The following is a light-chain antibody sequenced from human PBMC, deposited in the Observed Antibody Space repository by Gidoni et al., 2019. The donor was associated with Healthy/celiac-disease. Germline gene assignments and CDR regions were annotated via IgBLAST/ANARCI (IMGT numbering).Light chain of an antibody. CDR2: GKN. J-gene: IGLJ3*02. Sequence: SALTRDPAVFVLVGPTVRVTCQGDSLRSYHARWYQQQPGQTPVLVIYGKNNRPSGIPDRFSGSSSGNTASLTITGAQSEDEADYYCNSRDSSGNHLVFGGGTKLTVL. V-gene: IGLV3-19*01. CDR3: NSRDSSGNHLV. CDR1: SLRSYH.